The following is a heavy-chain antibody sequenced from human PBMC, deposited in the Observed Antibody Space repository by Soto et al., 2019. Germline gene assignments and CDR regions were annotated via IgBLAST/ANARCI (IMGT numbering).Heavy chain of an antibody. CDR2: LSGSGDAA. J-gene: IGHJ6*02. V-gene: IGHV3-23*04. D-gene: IGHD2-21*01. Sequence: EVQLVESGGSLVQPGGSLTLSCAASGFSFSTYFMSWVRLTPGKRPEWLSALSGSGDAAFYADSVRGRFTISRDNSKNTLYLQMRSLRAEDTATYYCANGKVLWAVWGQGTTVIVSS. CDR1: GFSFSTYF. CDR3: ANGKVLWAV.